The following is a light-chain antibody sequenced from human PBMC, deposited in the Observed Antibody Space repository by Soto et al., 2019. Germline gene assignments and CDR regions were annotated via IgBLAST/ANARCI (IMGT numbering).Light chain of an antibody. CDR1: QSLLHGDGKTY. V-gene: IGKV2D-29*01. Sequence: DIVMTQTPLALSVTPGQPASISCKASQSLLHGDGKTYVSWYRQKPGQPPQLLIYEVSNRFSGXPXRXXGSGSGTDFTLPLSRVEAEDVGIYSCMQSAQLLLYSFGQGTRLEIK. J-gene: IGKJ2*03. CDR2: EVS. CDR3: MQSAQLLLYS.